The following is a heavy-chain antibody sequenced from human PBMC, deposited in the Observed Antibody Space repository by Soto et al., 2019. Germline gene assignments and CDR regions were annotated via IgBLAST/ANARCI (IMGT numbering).Heavy chain of an antibody. CDR1: GYSFTSYW. J-gene: IGHJ5*02. V-gene: IGHV5-51*01. Sequence: GESLKISCKGSGYSFTSYWIGWVRQMPGKGLEWMGIIYPGDSDTRYSPSFQGQVTISADKSISTAYLQWSSLKASGTAMYYCARQNSVVAGHNWFDPWGQGTLVTVSS. CDR2: IYPGDSDT. D-gene: IGHD6-19*01. CDR3: ARQNSVVAGHNWFDP.